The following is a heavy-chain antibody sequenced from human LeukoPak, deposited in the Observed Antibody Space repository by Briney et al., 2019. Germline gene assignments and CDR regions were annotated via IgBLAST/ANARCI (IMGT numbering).Heavy chain of an antibody. Sequence: ASVKVSCKASGYTFTSYGISWVRQAPGQGLEWMGWISAYNGNTNYAQKLQGRVTMTTDTSTSTAYMELRSLRSEDTAVYFCARMSVIGPSQFDFWGQGTLVTVSS. CDR3: ARMSVIGPSQFDF. D-gene: IGHD2-21*01. CDR1: GYTFTSYG. J-gene: IGHJ4*02. V-gene: IGHV1-18*04. CDR2: ISAYNGNT.